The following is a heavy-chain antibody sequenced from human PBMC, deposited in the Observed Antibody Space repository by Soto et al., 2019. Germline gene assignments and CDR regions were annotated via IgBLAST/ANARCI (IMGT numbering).Heavy chain of an antibody. CDR3: AKAASSSPVGIYYFDY. CDR2: ISGSGGST. Sequence: GESLKISCAASGFTFSSYAMSWVRQAPGKGLEWVSAISGSGGSTYYADSVKGRFTISRDNSKNTLYLQMNSLRAEDTAVYYCAKAASSSPVGIYYFDYWGQGTLVTVSS. V-gene: IGHV3-23*01. J-gene: IGHJ4*02. D-gene: IGHD6-6*01. CDR1: GFTFSSYA.